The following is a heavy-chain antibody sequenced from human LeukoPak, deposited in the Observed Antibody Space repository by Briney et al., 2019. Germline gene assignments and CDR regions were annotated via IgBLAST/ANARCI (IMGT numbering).Heavy chain of an antibody. CDR2: MNPNSGNT. J-gene: IGHJ4*02. Sequence: ASVKVSCKASGYTFTSYDINRVRQATGQGLEWMGWMNPNSGNTGYGQKFQGRVTMTRNTSISTAYMELSSLRSEDTAVYYCARVMTRRITMVRGVFNYWGQGTLVTVSS. CDR3: ARVMTRRITMVRGVFNY. V-gene: IGHV1-8*01. D-gene: IGHD3-10*01. CDR1: GYTFTSYD.